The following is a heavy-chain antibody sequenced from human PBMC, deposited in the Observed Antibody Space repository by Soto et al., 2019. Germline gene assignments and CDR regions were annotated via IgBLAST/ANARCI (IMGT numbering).Heavy chain of an antibody. D-gene: IGHD3-3*01. Sequence: QVQLQESGPGLVKPSETLSLTCSVSGGSIGSYYWSWIRQPPGKGLEWIGYICYSGSTNYNPSLKSRVTISVDTSKNQFSLKLSSVTAADTAVYYCARGGWRQIDYWGQGTLVTVSS. CDR3: ARGGWRQIDY. CDR2: ICYSGST. J-gene: IGHJ4*02. V-gene: IGHV4-59*08. CDR1: GGSIGSYY.